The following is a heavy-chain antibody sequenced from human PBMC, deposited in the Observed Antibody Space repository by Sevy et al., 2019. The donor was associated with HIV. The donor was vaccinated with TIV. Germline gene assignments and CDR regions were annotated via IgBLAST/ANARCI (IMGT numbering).Heavy chain of an antibody. Sequence: GGSLRLSCAASGFTFSSYWMSWVRRAPGKGLEWVANRKQDGSEKYYVDSVKGRFTISRDNAKNSLYLQMNSLRAEDTAVYYCAGGGYAKFDYWGQGTLVTVSS. CDR2: RKQDGSEK. CDR3: AGGGYAKFDY. J-gene: IGHJ4*02. CDR1: GFTFSSYW. D-gene: IGHD5-12*01. V-gene: IGHV3-7*03.